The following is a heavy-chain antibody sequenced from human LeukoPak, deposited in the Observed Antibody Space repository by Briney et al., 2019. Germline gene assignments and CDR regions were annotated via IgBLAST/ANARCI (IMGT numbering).Heavy chain of an antibody. V-gene: IGHV4-39*07. Sequence: PSETLSLTCTVSGGSISSSSYYWGWIRQPPGKGLEWIGSIYYSGSTYYNPSLKSRVTISVDTSKNQFSLKLSSVTAADTAVYYCARGAYAISLYYFDYWGQGTLVTVSS. CDR2: IYYSGST. J-gene: IGHJ4*02. CDR3: ARGAYAISLYYFDY. CDR1: GGSISSSSYY. D-gene: IGHD3-3*01.